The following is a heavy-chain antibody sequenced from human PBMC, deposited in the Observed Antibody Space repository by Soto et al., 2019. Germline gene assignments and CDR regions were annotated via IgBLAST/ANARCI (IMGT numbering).Heavy chain of an antibody. CDR2: ISAHNGNT. V-gene: IGHV1-18*01. CDR3: ARDLSIGLFDY. Sequence: QVQLVQSGAEVKKPGASVKVSCEASGYTFTSYGISWVRQAPGQGLEWMGWISAHNGNTKYAQKLQGRVTVTTDTSTSTAYMELRSLRADDTAVYYCARDLSIGLFDYWGQGTLVTVSS. D-gene: IGHD2-21*01. J-gene: IGHJ4*02. CDR1: GYTFTSYG.